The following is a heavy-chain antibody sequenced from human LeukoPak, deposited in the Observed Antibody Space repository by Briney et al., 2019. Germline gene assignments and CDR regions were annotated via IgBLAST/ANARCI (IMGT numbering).Heavy chain of an antibody. J-gene: IGHJ4*02. V-gene: IGHV1-18*01. CDR2: ISAYNGNT. CDR1: GYTFTSYD. Sequence: GASVKVSCKASGYTFTSYDINWVRQAPGQGLEWMGWISAYNGNTNYAQKLQGRVTMTTDTSTSTAYMELRSLRSDDTAVYYCARDGLRFLELNRRSFDYWGQGTLVTVSS. CDR3: ARDGLRFLELNRRSFDY. D-gene: IGHD3-3*01.